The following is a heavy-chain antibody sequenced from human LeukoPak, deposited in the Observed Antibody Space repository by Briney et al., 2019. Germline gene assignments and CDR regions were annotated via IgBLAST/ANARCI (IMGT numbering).Heavy chain of an antibody. CDR2: INDDGSDT. D-gene: IGHD2-15*01. V-gene: IGHV3-74*01. Sequence: GGSRRLFCAASGFTFKLYWMHWVRQVPGKRPVWVSRINDDGSDTIYADSVRGRFTISRDDAKNTVYLQMNNLRAEDTAVYYCVRGGPSTWSWGQGTLVTVSS. J-gene: IGHJ5*02. CDR3: VRGGPSTWS. CDR1: GFTFKLYW.